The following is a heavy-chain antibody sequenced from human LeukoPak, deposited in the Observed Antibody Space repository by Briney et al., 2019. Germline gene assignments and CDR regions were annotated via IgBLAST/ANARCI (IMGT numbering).Heavy chain of an antibody. CDR2: IYSGGST. Sequence: TGGSLRLSCAASGFTVSSNYMSWVRQAPGKGLEWVSVIYSGGSTYYADSVKGRFAISRDNSKNTLYLQMNSLRAEDTAVYYCASSLGYSYEIWGQGTLVTVSS. CDR1: GFTVSSNY. CDR3: ASSLGYSYEI. D-gene: IGHD5-18*01. J-gene: IGHJ4*02. V-gene: IGHV3-53*01.